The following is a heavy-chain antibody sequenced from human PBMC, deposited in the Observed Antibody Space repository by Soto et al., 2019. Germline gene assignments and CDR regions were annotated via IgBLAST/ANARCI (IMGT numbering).Heavy chain of an antibody. V-gene: IGHV1-46*03. CDR1: GYAFTSYY. CDR2: INPSGGST. J-gene: IGHJ6*03. CDR3: ARDFKDYDFWSGYSYYYYVDV. Sequence: ASVKVSCKASGYAFTSYYMHWVRQAPGQGLEWMGIINPSGGSTSYAQKFQGRVTMTRDTSTSTVYMELSSLRSEDTAVYYCARDFKDYDFWSGYSYYYYVDVWGKGTTVTVSS. D-gene: IGHD3-3*01.